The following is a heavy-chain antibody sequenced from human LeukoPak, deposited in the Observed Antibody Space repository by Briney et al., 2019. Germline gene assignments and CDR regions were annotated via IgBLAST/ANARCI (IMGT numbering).Heavy chain of an antibody. CDR1: GGTFSSYT. CDR3: ARDNAYVFLDY. V-gene: IGHV1-69*04. CDR2: IIPILGIA. Sequence: SSVKVSGKASGGTFSSYTISWVGQAPGQGLEWMGGIIPILGIAKYPQTFQGRVTITADKSTSTAYMELSSLKSKDTALYYCARDNAYVFLDYWGQGTLVTVSS. J-gene: IGHJ4*02. D-gene: IGHD2-2*01.